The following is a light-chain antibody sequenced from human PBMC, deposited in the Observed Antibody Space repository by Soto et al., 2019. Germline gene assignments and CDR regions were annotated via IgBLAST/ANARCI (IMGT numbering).Light chain of an antibody. V-gene: IGLV2-23*02. CDR1: SSDVGSYKL. Sequence: QPVLTQPASVSGSPGQSITISCTGTSSDVGSYKLVSWYQQHPGKAPKLMISEVGKRPSGISDRFSGSKSGSTASLTISGLQAEDEADYYCCSYAGTSTHTVFGGGTQLTVL. J-gene: IGLJ7*01. CDR3: CSYAGTSTHTV. CDR2: EVG.